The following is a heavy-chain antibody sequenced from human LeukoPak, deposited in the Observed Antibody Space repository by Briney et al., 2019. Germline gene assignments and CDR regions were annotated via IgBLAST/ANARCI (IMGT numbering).Heavy chain of an antibody. CDR1: GFTFSSYS. J-gene: IGHJ4*02. V-gene: IGHV3-48*04. CDR3: ARVFLRPIVVDPYYFDY. CDR2: ISSSSSTI. Sequence: GGSLRLSCAASGFTFSSYSMNWVRQAPGKGLEWVSYISSSSSTIYYADSVKGRFTISRDNAKNSLYLQMNSLRAEDTAVYYCARVFLRPIVVDPYYFDYWGQGTLVTVSS. D-gene: IGHD3-22*01.